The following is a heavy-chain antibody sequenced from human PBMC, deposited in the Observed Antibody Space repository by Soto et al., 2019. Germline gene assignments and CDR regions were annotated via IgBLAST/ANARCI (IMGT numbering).Heavy chain of an antibody. D-gene: IGHD5-12*01. CDR1: GFTFSSYA. J-gene: IGHJ4*02. Sequence: HPGGSLRLSCAPSGFTFSSYAMSWVRQAPGKGMEWVSAISGSGGSTYYADSGKGRFTISRDNSKNTLYLQMNSLRAEDTAVYYGAKASPNIVATRLDYWGQGTLVTVSS. V-gene: IGHV3-23*01. CDR3: AKASPNIVATRLDY. CDR2: ISGSGGST.